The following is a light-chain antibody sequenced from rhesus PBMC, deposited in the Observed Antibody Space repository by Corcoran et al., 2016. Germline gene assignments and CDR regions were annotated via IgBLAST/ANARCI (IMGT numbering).Light chain of an antibody. CDR3: QQHENSPYS. CDR1: QGISNW. V-gene: IGKV1-69*01. J-gene: IGKJ2*01. Sequence: DIQMTQSPSSLSASVGDRVTITCRASQGISNWLAWYQHKSGKAPKLLSYRASNLEKGAPVRFSGSGSGTDFTLTNSSLQSEDIATYYCQQHENSPYSFGQGTKVEIK. CDR2: RAS.